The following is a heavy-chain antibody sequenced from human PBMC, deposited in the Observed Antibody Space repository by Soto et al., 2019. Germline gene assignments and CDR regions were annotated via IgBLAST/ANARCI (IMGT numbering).Heavy chain of an antibody. CDR1: GVSIWSYY. CDR3: ARVDGRYYDSNGMCG. V-gene: IGHV4-59*13. J-gene: IGHJ6*02. D-gene: IGHD3-22*01. Sequence: SETLSLTCTVSGVSIWSYYWAWMRHPPGNGMGLFGYIYYSGTTKYNPSLRSRVTRSEDTSKNQSSLRLSSVTAADTAVYYCARVDGRYYDSNGMCGWGQGTRVTVSS. CDR2: IYYSGTT.